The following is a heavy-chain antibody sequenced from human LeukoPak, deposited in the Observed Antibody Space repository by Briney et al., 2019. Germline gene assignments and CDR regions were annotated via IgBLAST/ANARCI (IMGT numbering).Heavy chain of an antibody. CDR3: ARSEIAALDY. CDR1: GFTFGHNA. Sequence: GGSLRLSCVASGFTFGHNAMAWVRQAPGKGLEWVAVISYDGSNKYYADSVKGRFTISRDNSKNTLYLQMNSLRAEDTAVYYCARSEIAALDYWGQGTLVTVSS. CDR2: ISYDGSNK. J-gene: IGHJ4*02. V-gene: IGHV3-30-3*01. D-gene: IGHD5-24*01.